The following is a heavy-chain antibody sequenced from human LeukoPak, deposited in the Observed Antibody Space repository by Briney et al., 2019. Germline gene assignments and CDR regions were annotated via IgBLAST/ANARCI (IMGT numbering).Heavy chain of an antibody. D-gene: IGHD2-15*01. CDR1: GFTFSSYG. Sequence: GGSLRLSCSASGFTFSSYGMHWVRQAPGKGLEWVAVISYDGSNKYYADSVKGRFTISRDNSKNTLYLQMNSLRGEDTAVYYCAKGCGGGSCYSGDWGQGTLVTASS. CDR2: ISYDGSNK. V-gene: IGHV3-30*18. J-gene: IGHJ4*02. CDR3: AKGCGGGSCYSGD.